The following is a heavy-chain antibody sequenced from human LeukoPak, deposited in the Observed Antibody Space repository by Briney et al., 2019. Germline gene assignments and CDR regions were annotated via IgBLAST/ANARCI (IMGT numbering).Heavy chain of an antibody. D-gene: IGHD3-22*01. CDR3: AKDLQNYYDSRDLFSPFDY. V-gene: IGHV3-23*01. J-gene: IGHJ4*02. CDR1: GFTFSDYA. CDR2: ISSDGRT. Sequence: GGSLRLSCAASGFTFSDYAMGWVRQAPGKGLEWVSSISSDGRTLYAASVRGHFAISRDNSKNTLYLQMNNLRAEDTAEYFCAKDLQNYYDSRDLFSPFDYWGQGILVTVSS.